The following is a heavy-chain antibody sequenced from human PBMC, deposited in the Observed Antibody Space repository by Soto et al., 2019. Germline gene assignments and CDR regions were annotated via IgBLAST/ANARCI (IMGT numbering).Heavy chain of an antibody. J-gene: IGHJ6*02. Sequence: GGSLRLSCAASGFTFSSYSMNWVRQAPGKGLEWVSSISSSSSYIYYADSVKGRFTISRDNAKNSLYLQMNSLRAEDTAVYYCARVQGGRGRDYDILTGYYTHYYYYGMDVWGQGTTVTVSS. CDR3: ARVQGGRGRDYDILTGYYTHYYYYGMDV. V-gene: IGHV3-21*01. CDR1: GFTFSSYS. CDR2: ISSSSSYI. D-gene: IGHD3-9*01.